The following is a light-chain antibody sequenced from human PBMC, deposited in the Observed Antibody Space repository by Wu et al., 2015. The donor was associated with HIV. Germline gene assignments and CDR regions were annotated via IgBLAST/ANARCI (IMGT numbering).Light chain of an antibody. CDR2: GAT. CDR1: HSVSSQS. J-gene: IGKJ5*01. Sequence: VMTQSPAALSMSPGERATLSCRASHSVSSQSVAWYQQKPGQAPRLLISGATSRATGIPDRFSGRGAGTDFSLIISTLEPEDFAVYYCQQYGSPPITFGQGTRLEIK. CDR3: QQYGSPPIT. V-gene: IGKV3-20*01.